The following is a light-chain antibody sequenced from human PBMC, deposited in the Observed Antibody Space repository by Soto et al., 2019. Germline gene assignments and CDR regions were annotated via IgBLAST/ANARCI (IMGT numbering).Light chain of an antibody. CDR1: QGISNY. J-gene: IGKJ3*01. CDR2: AAS. CDR3: QKYNGAPFT. V-gene: IGKV1-27*01. Sequence: DIQMTQSPSSLSASLGDRVTITCRASQGISNYLACYQQKPGKVPKLLIYAASTLQSGVPSRFSGSGSGPDFTLTISSLQPEDVATYYCQKYNGAPFTFGPGTKVDIK.